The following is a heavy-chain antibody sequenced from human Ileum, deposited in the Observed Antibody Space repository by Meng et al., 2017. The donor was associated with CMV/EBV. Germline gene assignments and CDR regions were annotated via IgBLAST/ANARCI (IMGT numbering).Heavy chain of an antibody. CDR2: IYYSGST. CDR3: ARGVVYNWFDP. D-gene: IGHD2-21*01. V-gene: IGHV4-59*01. CDR1: GDSITRYY. J-gene: IGHJ5*02. Sequence: GSLRLSCSVSGDSITRYYVSWIRQPPGKGLEWIGYIYYSGSTNYNPSLKSRVTISVDTSKNQFSLKLSSVTAADTAVYYCARGVVYNWFDPWGQGTLVTVSS.